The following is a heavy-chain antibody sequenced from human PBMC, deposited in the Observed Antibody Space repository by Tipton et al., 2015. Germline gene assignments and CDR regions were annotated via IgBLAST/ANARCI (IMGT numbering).Heavy chain of an antibody. V-gene: IGHV4-4*02. D-gene: IGHD3-9*01. CDR2: IYHSGNT. CDR1: GFSVSSNY. CDR3: AFQDYDILTRDYQTVDF. Sequence: GSLRLSCAASGFSVSSNYMSWVRQPPGKGLEWIAEIYHSGNTYYNPSLKSPVTISVDTSKNQFSLRVRSVTAADTAVYYCAFQDYDILTRDYQTVDFWGQGTLVTVSS. J-gene: IGHJ4*02.